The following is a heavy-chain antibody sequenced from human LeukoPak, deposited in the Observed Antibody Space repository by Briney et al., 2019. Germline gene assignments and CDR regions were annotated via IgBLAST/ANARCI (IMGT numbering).Heavy chain of an antibody. J-gene: IGHJ4*02. D-gene: IGHD3-22*01. V-gene: IGHV3-30*18. Sequence: PGGSLRVSCAASGFTFNSYGMHWVRQALGKGLEWVAVISYDGSNKYNADSVKGRFTISRANSKNTLYLQMNSLRAEDTAVYYCAKEHSSGYLVLDYWGQGTLVTVSS. CDR2: ISYDGSNK. CDR1: GFTFNSYG. CDR3: AKEHSSGYLVLDY.